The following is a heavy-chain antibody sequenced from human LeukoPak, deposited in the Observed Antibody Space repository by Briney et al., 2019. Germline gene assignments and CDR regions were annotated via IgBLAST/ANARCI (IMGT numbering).Heavy chain of an antibody. Sequence: GESLKISCKASGYSFPNFWIGWVRQMPGKGLEWMAIIYPGDSDARYSPSFKGDVTVSADKSISTAYLQWSSLKASDTAMYYCARSGVSGPDAFDIWGQGTMVTVSS. D-gene: IGHD3-3*01. CDR1: GYSFPNFW. CDR2: IYPGDSDA. J-gene: IGHJ3*02. V-gene: IGHV5-51*01. CDR3: ARSGVSGPDAFDI.